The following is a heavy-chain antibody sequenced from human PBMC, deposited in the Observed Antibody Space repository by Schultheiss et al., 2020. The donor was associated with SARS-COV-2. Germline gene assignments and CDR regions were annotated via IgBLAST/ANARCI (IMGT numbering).Heavy chain of an antibody. CDR1: GFTFSDYY. D-gene: IGHD1-1*01. V-gene: IGHV3-23*01. J-gene: IGHJ4*02. CDR2: ISGSGGST. Sequence: GGSLRLSCAASGFTFSDYYMSWIRQAPGKGLEWVSAISGSGGSTYYADSVKGRFTISRDNSKNTLYLQMNSLRAEDTAVYYCASDNYNAGESYFKSWGLGTLVTVSS. CDR3: ASDNYNAGESYFKS.